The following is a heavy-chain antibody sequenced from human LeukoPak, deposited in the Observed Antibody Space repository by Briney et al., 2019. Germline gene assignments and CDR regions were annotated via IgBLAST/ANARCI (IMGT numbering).Heavy chain of an antibody. J-gene: IGHJ4*02. V-gene: IGHV4-59*08. Sequence: SETLSLTCTVSGGSISSYYWSWIRQPPGKGLEWIGYIYYSGSTNYNPSLKSRVTISVDTSKNQFSLKLSSVTAADTAVYYCARQPGYSSSRQDYWGQGTLVTVSS. CDR3: ARQPGYSSSRQDY. CDR1: GGSISSYY. D-gene: IGHD6-13*01. CDR2: IYYSGST.